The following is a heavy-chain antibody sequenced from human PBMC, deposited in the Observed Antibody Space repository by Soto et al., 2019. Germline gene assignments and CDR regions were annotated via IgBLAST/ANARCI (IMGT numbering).Heavy chain of an antibody. V-gene: IGHV3-33*01. Sequence: GGPLRLSCAASGFNFSSYGMHCVRQAPGKGLEWVAVIWYDGSNKYYADSVKGRFTISRDNSKNTLYLQMNSLRAEDTAAYYCARGGETGNPYDILTGPIDYWGQGTLVTVS. CDR1: GFNFSSYG. J-gene: IGHJ4*02. CDR3: ARGGETGNPYDILTGPIDY. D-gene: IGHD3-9*01. CDR2: IWYDGSNK.